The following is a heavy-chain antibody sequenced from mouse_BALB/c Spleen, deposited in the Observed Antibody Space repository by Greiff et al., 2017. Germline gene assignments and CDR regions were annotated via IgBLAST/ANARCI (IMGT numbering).Heavy chain of an antibody. J-gene: IGHJ2*01. D-gene: IGHD2-3*01. CDR2: ISSGGSYT. CDR1: GFTFSSYA. CDR3: ARHHDCYIWDY. Sequence: EVMLVESGGGLVKPGGSLKLSCAASGFTFSSYAMSWVRQTPEKRLEWVATISSGGSYTYYPDSVKGRFTISRDNAKNTLYLQMSSLRSEDTAMYYCARHHDCYIWDYWGQGTTLTVSS. V-gene: IGHV5-9-3*01.